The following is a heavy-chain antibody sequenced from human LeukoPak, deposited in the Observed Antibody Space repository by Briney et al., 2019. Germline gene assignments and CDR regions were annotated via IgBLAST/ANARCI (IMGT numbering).Heavy chain of an antibody. Sequence: SETLSLTCAVYGGSFSGNYWGWIRQPPGKGRGWIGEITHSGSTNYNPSLKSRVTISVDTSKNQFSLKLSSVTAADTAVYYCARFPFGFYSGSYGGFDYWGRGTLVTVSS. CDR3: ARFPFGFYSGSYGGFDY. V-gene: IGHV4-34*01. CDR2: ITHSGST. D-gene: IGHD1-26*01. J-gene: IGHJ4*02. CDR1: GGSFSGNY.